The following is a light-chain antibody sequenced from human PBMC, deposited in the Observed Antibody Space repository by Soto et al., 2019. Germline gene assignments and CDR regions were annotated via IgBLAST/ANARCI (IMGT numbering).Light chain of an antibody. CDR2: AAS. Sequence: DIQMTQSPSSLSASVGDRVTITCRASRGIDIYLNWYQQKPGKAPKLLIYAASNLQTGVPSRFSGSGSGTDFTLTISSLQPEDFATYYCQQSYSTPVTFGQGTQVEIK. J-gene: IGKJ1*01. CDR1: RGIDIY. CDR3: QQSYSTPVT. V-gene: IGKV1-39*01.